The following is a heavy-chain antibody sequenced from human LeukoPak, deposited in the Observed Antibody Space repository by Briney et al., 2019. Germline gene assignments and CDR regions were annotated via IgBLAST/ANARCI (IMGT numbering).Heavy chain of an antibody. CDR3: APDPGTTVAFDI. D-gene: IGHD1-1*01. CDR1: GGTFSSYA. Sequence: SVKVSCKASGGTFSSYAISWVRQAPGQGLEWMGRIIPILGIANYAQKFQGRVTITADKSMSTAYMELSSLRSEDTAVYYCAPDPGTTVAFDIWGQGTMVTVSS. V-gene: IGHV1-69*04. J-gene: IGHJ3*02. CDR2: IIPILGIA.